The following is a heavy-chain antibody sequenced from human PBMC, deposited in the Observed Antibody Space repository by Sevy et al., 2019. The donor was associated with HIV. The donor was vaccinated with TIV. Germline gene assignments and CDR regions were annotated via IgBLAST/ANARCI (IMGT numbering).Heavy chain of an antibody. Sequence: GGSLRLSCAASGFTFSSYSMNWVRQAPGKGLEWVSYISSSSSTIYYADSVKGRFTISRDNAKNSLYLQMNSLGDEDTAVYYCARLNAYPIFDCSGGSCYPDAFDIWGQGTMVTVSS. CDR1: GFTFSSYS. V-gene: IGHV3-48*02. J-gene: IGHJ3*02. CDR2: ISSSSSTI. D-gene: IGHD2-15*01. CDR3: ARLNAYPIFDCSGGSCYPDAFDI.